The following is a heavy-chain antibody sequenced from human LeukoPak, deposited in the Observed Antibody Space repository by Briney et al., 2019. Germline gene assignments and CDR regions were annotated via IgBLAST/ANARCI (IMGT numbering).Heavy chain of an antibody. V-gene: IGHV4-39*07. CDR1: GGSISSSSHY. D-gene: IGHD1-1*01. Sequence: SETLSLTCTVSGGSISSSSHYWGWIRQPPGKGLEWIGSIYYSGSTYYNPSLKSRVTISVDTSKNQFSLKLSSVTAADTAVYYCARDGRTTGAFDIWGQGTMVTVSS. CDR3: ARDGRTTGAFDI. CDR2: IYYSGST. J-gene: IGHJ3*02.